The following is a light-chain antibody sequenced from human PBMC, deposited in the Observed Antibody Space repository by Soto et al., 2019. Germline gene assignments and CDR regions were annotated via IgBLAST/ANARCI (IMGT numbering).Light chain of an antibody. CDR1: SSNIGSNT. CDR2: SNN. CDR3: AAWDDSLSGLNYV. Sequence: QSVLTQPPSASWTPGQRVAISCSGSSSNIGSNTVNWYQHLPGTAPKILIYSNNQRPSGVPDRFSGSKSGPSASLTISGLQSEDEADYYCAAWDDSLSGLNYVFGTGTKGTVL. J-gene: IGLJ1*01. V-gene: IGLV1-44*01.